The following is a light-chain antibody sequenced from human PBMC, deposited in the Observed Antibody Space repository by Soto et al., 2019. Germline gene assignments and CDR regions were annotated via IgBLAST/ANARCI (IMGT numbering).Light chain of an antibody. V-gene: IGKV3-15*01. CDR3: QQYNNWSST. CDR1: QSVTSN. Sequence: EIVMTQSPATLSVSPGERATLSCRASQSVTSNLAWYQQKPGQAPRILIYGASTTATGIPARFSGSGSGTAFTLTINSLQSEDFAVYYWQQYNNWSSTFGQGTKVEI. CDR2: GAS. J-gene: IGKJ1*01.